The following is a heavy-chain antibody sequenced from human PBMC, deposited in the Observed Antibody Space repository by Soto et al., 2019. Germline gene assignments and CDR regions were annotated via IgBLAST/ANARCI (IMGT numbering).Heavy chain of an antibody. J-gene: IGHJ5*02. CDR3: SRLGHGSGWYVAVVDL. V-gene: IGHV5-51*07. D-gene: IGHD6-19*01. CDR1: GCTYNTYW. Sequence: SVNLSCTGPGCTYNTYWSAWVHQQPGKGLEWMGFIYPGDSDTRYSPSFQGHVTISADKSISTAYLQWSSLKASDTAMYYCSRLGHGSGWYVAVVDLLVQGTLV. CDR2: IYPGDSDT.